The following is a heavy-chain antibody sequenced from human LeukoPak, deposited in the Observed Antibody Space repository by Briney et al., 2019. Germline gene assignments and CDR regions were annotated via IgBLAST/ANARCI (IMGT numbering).Heavy chain of an antibody. D-gene: IGHD3-3*01. CDR3: ARAPYYDFWSGHYAGGTSSLDV. CDR2: ISSSGSTI. CDR1: GFTFSDYY. V-gene: IGHV3-11*04. J-gene: IGHJ6*02. Sequence: GGSLRLSCAASGFTFSDYYMSWIRQAPGKGLEWVSYISSSGSTIYYADSVKGRFTISRDNAKNSLYLQMNSLRAEDTAVYYCARAPYYDFWSGHYAGGTSSLDVWGQGTTVTVSS.